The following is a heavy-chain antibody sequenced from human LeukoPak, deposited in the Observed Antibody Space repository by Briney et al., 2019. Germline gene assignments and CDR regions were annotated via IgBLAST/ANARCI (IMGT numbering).Heavy chain of an antibody. V-gene: IGHV3-23*01. Sequence: PGGSLRLSCAASGFTFSSYAMSWVRQAPGKGLEWVSAISGSGGSTYYADSVKGRFTISRDNSKNTLYLQMNSLRAEDTAVYYCAKAITYYYDSGGLAPWGQGTLVTVSS. J-gene: IGHJ5*02. CDR2: ISGSGGST. CDR1: GFTFSSYA. CDR3: AKAITYYYDSGGLAP. D-gene: IGHD3-22*01.